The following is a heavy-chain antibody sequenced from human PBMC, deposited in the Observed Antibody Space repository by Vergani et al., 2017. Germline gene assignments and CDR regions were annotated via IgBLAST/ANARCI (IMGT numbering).Heavy chain of an antibody. J-gene: IGHJ4*02. V-gene: IGHV3-21*01. CDR2: ISSSSSYI. Sequence: EVQLVESGGGLVKPGGSLRLSCAASGFTFSSYSMNWVRQAPGKGLEWVSSISSSSSYIYYADSVKGRFTISRDNAKNSLYLQMNSLRAEDTAVYYCAKDRRHQLLPLDWGQGTLVTVSS. CDR3: AKDRRHQLLPLD. CDR1: GFTFSSYS. D-gene: IGHD2-2*01.